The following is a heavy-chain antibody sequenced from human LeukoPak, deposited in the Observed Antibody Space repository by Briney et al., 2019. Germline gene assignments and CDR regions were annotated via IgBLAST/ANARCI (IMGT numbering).Heavy chain of an antibody. CDR2: IYTTGST. CDR3: AREDVDTAMVFDY. D-gene: IGHD5-18*01. V-gene: IGHV4-61*02. J-gene: IGHJ4*02. CDR1: GGSISSGSYY. Sequence: SQTLSLTCTVSGGSISSGSYYWSWIRQPAGKGLEWIGRIYTTGSTNYNPSLKSRVTISVDTSKNQFSLRLSSVTAADTAVYYCAREDVDTAMVFDYWGQGTLVPVSS.